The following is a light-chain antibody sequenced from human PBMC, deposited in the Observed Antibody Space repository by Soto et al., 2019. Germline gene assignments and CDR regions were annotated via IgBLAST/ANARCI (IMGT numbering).Light chain of an antibody. Sequence: QSAGTQPASVSWSPGQSITISCTGTSSDVGGYNYVSWYQQHPGKAPKLMIYEVSNRPSGVSNRFSGSKSGNTASLTISGLQAEDEADYYCSSYTSSSTLYVFGTGTKVTVL. CDR1: SSDVGGYNY. CDR2: EVS. CDR3: SSYTSSSTLYV. V-gene: IGLV2-14*01. J-gene: IGLJ1*01.